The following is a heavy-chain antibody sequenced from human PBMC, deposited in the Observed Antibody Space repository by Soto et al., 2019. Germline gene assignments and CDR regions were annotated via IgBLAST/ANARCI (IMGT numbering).Heavy chain of an antibody. CDR3: ARVHGLGDSSSTSCYYYGMDV. J-gene: IGHJ6*02. V-gene: IGHV3-21*01. D-gene: IGHD2-2*01. CDR1: GFTFSSYS. CDR2: ISSSSSYI. Sequence: EVQLVESGGGLVKPGGSLRLSCAASGFTFSSYSMNWVRQAPGKGLEWVSSISSSSSYIYYADSVKGRFTISRDNAKNSLYLQMNSLRAEDTAVYYCARVHGLGDSSSTSCYYYGMDVWGQGTTVTVSS.